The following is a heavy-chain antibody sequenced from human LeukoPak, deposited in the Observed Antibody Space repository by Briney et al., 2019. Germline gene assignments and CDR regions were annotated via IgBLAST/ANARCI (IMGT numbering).Heavy chain of an antibody. D-gene: IGHD2-2*01. J-gene: IGHJ3*02. Sequence: GESLKISCKGSGYSFTSYWIGRVRQMPGKGLEWMGIIYPGGSDTRYSPSFQGQVTISADKSISTAYLQWSSLKASDTAMYYCARRMVVPAAMLSSAFDIWGQGTMVTVSS. CDR2: IYPGGSDT. V-gene: IGHV5-51*01. CDR3: ARRMVVPAAMLSSAFDI. CDR1: GYSFTSYW.